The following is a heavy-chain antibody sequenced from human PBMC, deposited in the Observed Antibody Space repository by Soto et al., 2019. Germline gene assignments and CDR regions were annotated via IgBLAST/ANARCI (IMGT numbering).Heavy chain of an antibody. CDR3: ARRPYYYYGMDV. CDR2: INHSGST. CDR1: GGSFSGYY. V-gene: IGHV4-34*01. Sequence: SETLSLTCAVYGGSFSGYYWSWIRQPPGKGLEWIGEINHSGSTNYNPSLKSRVTTSVDTSKNQFSLKLSSVTAADTAVYYCARRPYYYYGMDVWGQGTTVTVSS. J-gene: IGHJ6*02.